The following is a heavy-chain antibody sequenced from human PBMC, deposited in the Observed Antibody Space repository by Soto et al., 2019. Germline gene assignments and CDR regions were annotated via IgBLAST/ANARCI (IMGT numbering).Heavy chain of an antibody. D-gene: IGHD1-26*01. CDR1: GGSISSSSDF. Sequence: LETMSLSCTVSGGSISSSSDFWGWIRKPPGKGLEWIGSIYYSGSTYYNPSLKSRVTVSVDTSKNQFSLKLSSVTAADTAVYYCARGRDLGATREYYFDYWGQGTLVTVSS. J-gene: IGHJ4*02. CDR3: ARGRDLGATREYYFDY. CDR2: IYYSGST. V-gene: IGHV4-39*01.